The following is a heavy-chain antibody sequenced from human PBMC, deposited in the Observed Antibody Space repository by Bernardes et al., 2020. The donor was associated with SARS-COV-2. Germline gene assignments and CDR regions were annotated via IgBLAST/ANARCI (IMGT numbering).Heavy chain of an antibody. CDR1: NGSISISSYF. J-gene: IGHJ4*02. CDR2: IYYSGPT. D-gene: IGHD1-26*01. V-gene: IGHV4-39*01. CDR3: ARLVGGTYQREY. Sequence: SETLSLTCTVSNGSISISSYFWAWIRQAPGKGPEWIAHIYYSGPTYYHPSFKSRVTISVDTSKNQFSLKLPSVTAADTAVYYCARLVGGTYQREYWGQGTPVTVSS.